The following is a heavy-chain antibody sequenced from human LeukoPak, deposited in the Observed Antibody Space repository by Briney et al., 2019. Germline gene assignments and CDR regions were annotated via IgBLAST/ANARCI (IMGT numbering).Heavy chain of an antibody. Sequence: PSETLSLTCALSRGPLSTSFWSWIRQPPGKGLDWIGEITHHGRTNHNPSLQSRATIPSDTSNNKLSLKLSSVTAADSAVYYCAPIYGGYSDFDSWGQGTLVTVSS. V-gene: IGHV4-34*04. CDR2: ITHHGRT. CDR3: APIYGGYSDFDS. D-gene: IGHD4-17*01. J-gene: IGHJ4*02. CDR1: RGPLSTSF.